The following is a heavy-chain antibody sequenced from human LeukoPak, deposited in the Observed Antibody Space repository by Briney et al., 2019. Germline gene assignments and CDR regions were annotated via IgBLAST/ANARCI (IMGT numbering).Heavy chain of an antibody. J-gene: IGHJ4*02. CDR3: ARQGPSISFDY. Sequence: SETLSLTCTVSGGSISSSSYYWGWIRQPPGKGLEWIGSIYYSGSTYYNPSLKSRVTISVDTSKNQFSLKLSSVTAADTAVYYCARQGPSISFDYWGQGTLVTVSS. CDR1: GGSISSSSYY. CDR2: IYYSGST. V-gene: IGHV4-39*01. D-gene: IGHD2-2*01.